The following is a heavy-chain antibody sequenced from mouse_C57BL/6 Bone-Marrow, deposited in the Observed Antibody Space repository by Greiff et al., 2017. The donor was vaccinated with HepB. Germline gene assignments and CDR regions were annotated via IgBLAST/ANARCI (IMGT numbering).Heavy chain of an antibody. V-gene: IGHV1-59*01. CDR3: ARTLLYFYV. CDR1: GYTFTSYW. D-gene: IGHD2-1*01. CDR2: IDPSDSYT. Sequence: QVQLQQPGAELVRPGTSVKLSCKASGYTFTSYWMHWVKQRPGQGLEWIGVIDPSDSYTNYNQKFKGKATLTVDSSSSTAYMQLSSLTSEDSAVYYCARTLLYFYVWGTGTTVTVSS. J-gene: IGHJ1*03.